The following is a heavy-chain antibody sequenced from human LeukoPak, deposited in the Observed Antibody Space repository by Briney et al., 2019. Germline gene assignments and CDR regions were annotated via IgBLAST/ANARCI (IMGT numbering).Heavy chain of an antibody. V-gene: IGHV3-23*01. CDR3: AKHLGSHSFLFYYMDG. CDR2: LSGSGTAT. Sequence: GGSLRLSCEASQFTFSRFAMSWIRQAPGTGLEWVSTLSGSGTATYYADSVKGRFTTSRDNSKDTLYLQMDNLRADDTAVYYCAKHLGSHSFLFYYMDGWVTGASVIVSS. J-gene: IGHJ6*03. CDR1: QFTFSRFA. D-gene: IGHD2-21*01.